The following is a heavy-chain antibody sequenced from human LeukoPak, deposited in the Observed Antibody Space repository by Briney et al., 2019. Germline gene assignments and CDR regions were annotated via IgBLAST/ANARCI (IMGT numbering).Heavy chain of an antibody. CDR3: ARDKSYGHMRLFDY. J-gene: IGHJ4*02. Sequence: ASVKVSCKASGGTFSSYAISWVRQAPGQAREWMGGISPIFGTANYAQKFQGRVTITADGSTSTAYMELSSLRSEDTAVYYCARDKSYGHMRLFDYWGQGTLVTVSS. V-gene: IGHV1-69*13. D-gene: IGHD5-18*01. CDR1: GGTFSSYA. CDR2: ISPIFGTA.